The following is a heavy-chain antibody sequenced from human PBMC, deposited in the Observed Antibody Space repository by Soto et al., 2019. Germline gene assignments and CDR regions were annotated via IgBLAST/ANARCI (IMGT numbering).Heavy chain of an antibody. J-gene: IGHJ5*02. Sequence: GWSLRLSCAAAGFTFSSYGMHWVRQAPGKGLEWVAVISYDGSNKYYADSVKGRFTISRDNSKNTLYLQMNSLRAEDTAVYYCAKDEFIADRWWEASRFDPWGQGTLVTGSS. CDR3: AKDEFIADRWWEASRFDP. V-gene: IGHV3-30*18. CDR1: GFTFSSYG. D-gene: IGHD6-6*01. CDR2: ISYDGSNK.